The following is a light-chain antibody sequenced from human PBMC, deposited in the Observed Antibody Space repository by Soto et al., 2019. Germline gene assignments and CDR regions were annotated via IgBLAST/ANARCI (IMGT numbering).Light chain of an antibody. Sequence: QSALTQPASVSGSPGQSITISCTGTSSDVGSYDLVSWYQQHPGKAPKVMIYEGSKRPSGVSNRFSASKSGNKASLTISGLQAEDEADYYCCSYAGSRTYVFGPGTKLTVL. J-gene: IGLJ1*01. CDR2: EGS. CDR1: SSDVGSYDL. V-gene: IGLV2-23*01. CDR3: CSYAGSRTYV.